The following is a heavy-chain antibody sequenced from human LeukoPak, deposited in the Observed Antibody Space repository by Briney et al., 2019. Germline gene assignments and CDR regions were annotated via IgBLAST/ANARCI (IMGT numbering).Heavy chain of an antibody. D-gene: IGHD3-3*01. V-gene: IGHV4-39*01. J-gene: IGHJ5*02. Sequence: GSLRLSCTVSGGSISSSSYYWGWIRQPPGKGLEWIGSIYYSGSTYYNPSLKSRVTISVDTSKNQFSLKLSSVTAADTAVYYCARRLYYDFWSGYYFDPWGQGTLVTVSS. CDR1: GGSISSSSYY. CDR3: ARRLYYDFWSGYYFDP. CDR2: IYYSGST.